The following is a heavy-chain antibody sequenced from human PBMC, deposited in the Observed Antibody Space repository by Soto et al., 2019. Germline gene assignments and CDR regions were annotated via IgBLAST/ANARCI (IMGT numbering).Heavy chain of an antibody. V-gene: IGHV3-30-3*01. J-gene: IGHJ5*02. Sequence: GGSLRLPSAASGLHFSSYAMHWVRPAPGQGLEWLAVISYDGSNKYYADSVKGRFTISRDNSKNTLYLQMNSLRAEDTAVYYCARDFLPYYYDSSAVLGGFDPWGQGTLVTVSS. CDR1: GLHFSSYA. D-gene: IGHD3-22*01. CDR3: ARDFLPYYYDSSAVLGGFDP. CDR2: ISYDGSNK.